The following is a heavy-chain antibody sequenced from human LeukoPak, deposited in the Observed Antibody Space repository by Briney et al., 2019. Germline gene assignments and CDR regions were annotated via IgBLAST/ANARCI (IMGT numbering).Heavy chain of an antibody. Sequence: PGGSLRLSCAASGFTFSSYAMSWVRQAPGKGLEWVSAISGSGGSTYYADSVKGRFTISRDNSKNTLYLQMNSLRAEDTAVYYCAKISGSGWYLGYFDYWGQGTLVTVSS. J-gene: IGHJ4*02. CDR1: GFTFSSYA. CDR2: ISGSGGST. D-gene: IGHD6-19*01. CDR3: AKISGSGWYLGYFDY. V-gene: IGHV3-23*01.